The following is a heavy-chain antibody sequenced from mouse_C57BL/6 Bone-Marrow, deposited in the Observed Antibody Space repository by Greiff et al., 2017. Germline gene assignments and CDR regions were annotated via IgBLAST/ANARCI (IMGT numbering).Heavy chain of an antibody. Sequence: VQLQQSGPELVKPGASVKISCKASGYSFTDYNMNWVKQSNGKSLEWIGVINPNYGTTSYNQKFKGKATLTVDQSSSTAYMQLNSLTSEDSAVYYCAGLEVDGSSGDWYIDVWGTGTTVTVSS. D-gene: IGHD1-1*01. V-gene: IGHV1-39*01. CDR3: AGLEVDGSSGDWYIDV. CDR2: INPNYGTT. J-gene: IGHJ1*03. CDR1: GYSFTDYN.